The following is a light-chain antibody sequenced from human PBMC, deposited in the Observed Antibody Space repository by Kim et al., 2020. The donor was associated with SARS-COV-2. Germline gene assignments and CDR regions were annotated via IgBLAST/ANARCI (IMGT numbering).Light chain of an antibody. V-gene: IGLV4-69*01. Sequence: PVQPTCPLGRGDSEKPLSWQQQAAGKGPRHLMKVNSDGSHSKGDGIPDRFSGSSSGAERYLTVSSLQSEDEADYYCQTWGTGIWVFGGGTQLTVL. CDR1: RGDSEKP. CDR2: VNSDGSH. J-gene: IGLJ3*02. CDR3: QTWGTGIWV.